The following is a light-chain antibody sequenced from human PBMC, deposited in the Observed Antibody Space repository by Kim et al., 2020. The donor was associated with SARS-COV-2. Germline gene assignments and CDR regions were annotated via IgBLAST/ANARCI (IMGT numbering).Light chain of an antibody. V-gene: IGKV3-15*01. CDR1: QSVYSN. J-gene: IGKJ4*01. CDR2: GAS. Sequence: EVVMRHSPATLSVSPGQRAILSCRASQSVYSNLAWYQQRPGQAPRLLIYGASTRATAVPARFSGSGSRTEFTLTITSLQSEDFAVYYCQQYNNWPLTFGGGTKVDIK. CDR3: QQYNNWPLT.